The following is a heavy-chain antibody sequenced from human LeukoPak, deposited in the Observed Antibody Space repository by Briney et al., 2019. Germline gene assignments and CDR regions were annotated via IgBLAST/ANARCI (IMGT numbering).Heavy chain of an antibody. J-gene: IGHJ4*02. CDR3: ARIKYSYGYAFDY. Sequence: SETLTLPCTVSGGSLSSDYWSWIRQPPGKGLEWIGYIYHSGSTNNNPSLKSRVTISVDTSKNQFSLNLSSVTAADTAVYYCARIKYSYGYAFDYWGEGTRVPVSS. D-gene: IGHD5-18*01. CDR2: IYHSGST. V-gene: IGHV4-59*08. CDR1: GGSLSSDY.